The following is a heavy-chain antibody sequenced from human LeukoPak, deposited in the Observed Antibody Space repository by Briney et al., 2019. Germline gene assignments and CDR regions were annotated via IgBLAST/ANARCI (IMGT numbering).Heavy chain of an antibody. Sequence: PGGSLRLSCAASGFTFSSYEMHWVRQAPGKGLEWVSYISRSGSTIYYADSVKGRFTISRDNAKNSLYLQMNSLRAEDTAVYYCARDYGGSSPFDYWGQGTLVTVSS. D-gene: IGHD4-23*01. CDR2: ISRSGSTI. J-gene: IGHJ4*02. CDR3: ARDYGGSSPFDY. CDR1: GFTFSSYE. V-gene: IGHV3-48*03.